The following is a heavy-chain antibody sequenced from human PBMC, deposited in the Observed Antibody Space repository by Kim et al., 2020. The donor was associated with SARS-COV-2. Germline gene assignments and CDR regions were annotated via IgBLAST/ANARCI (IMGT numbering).Heavy chain of an antibody. Sequence: IVYGDSVKGRFNISRDNAKNSLYLQMNSLRAEDTAVYYCARRDAYNYYFDYWGQGTLVTVSS. CDR3: ARRDAYNYYFDY. V-gene: IGHV3-21*01. CDR2: I. D-gene: IGHD1-1*01. J-gene: IGHJ4*02.